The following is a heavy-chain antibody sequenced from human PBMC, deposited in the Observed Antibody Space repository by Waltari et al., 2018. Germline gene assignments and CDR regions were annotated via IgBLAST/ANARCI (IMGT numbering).Heavy chain of an antibody. CDR2: IYGSGSST. CDR3: VKTNLGRFDV. J-gene: IGHJ5*02. CDR1: GGSISSSY. Sequence: QVQLQESGPGLVKPSETLSVTCAVSGGSISSSYWSWIRQAPGKGLEWIGYIYGSGSSTNYNPSLKSRVTLSVDTSKNQLSLKLNSVTAADTAVYFCVKTNLGRFDVWGPGVLVTVSS. V-gene: IGHV4-59*12.